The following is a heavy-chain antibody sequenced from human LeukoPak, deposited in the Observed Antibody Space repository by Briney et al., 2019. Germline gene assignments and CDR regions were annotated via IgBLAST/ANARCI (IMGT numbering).Heavy chain of an antibody. Sequence: SETLSLTCTVSGGSISGRYWGWIRQPPGKGLEWIGYIHYSGSSRSHPSLNSRVTMSVDTSKSQFFLKLTSVTAADTAVYYCARGRRTAVVTDFDYWGQGTLVTVSS. J-gene: IGHJ4*02. CDR3: ARGRRTAVVTDFDY. CDR1: GGSISGRY. D-gene: IGHD2-21*02. CDR2: IHYSGSS. V-gene: IGHV4-59*11.